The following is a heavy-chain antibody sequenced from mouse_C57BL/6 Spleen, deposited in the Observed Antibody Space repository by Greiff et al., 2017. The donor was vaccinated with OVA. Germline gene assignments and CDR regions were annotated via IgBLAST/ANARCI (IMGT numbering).Heavy chain of an antibody. CDR2: ISSGGSYT. Sequence: EVNLVESGGDLVKPGGSLKLSCAASGFTFSSYGMSWVRQTPDKRLEWVATISSGGSYTYYPDSVKGRFTISRDNAKNTLYLQMSSLKSEDTAMYYCARHTYHFDYWGQGTTLTVSS. D-gene: IGHD5-1*01. CDR3: ARHTYHFDY. V-gene: IGHV5-6*01. J-gene: IGHJ2*01. CDR1: GFTFSSYG.